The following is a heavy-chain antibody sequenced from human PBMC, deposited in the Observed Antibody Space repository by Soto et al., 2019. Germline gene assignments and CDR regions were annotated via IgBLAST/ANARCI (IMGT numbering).Heavy chain of an antibody. CDR3: ARDPSTINKLIGVWFDP. Sequence: SEKVSCKASGDTFGRFTINWVRQAPGQGLEWMGGIKPISDITNYAQRFQGRVTFTADASTSTVYLELSSLRSEDTAMYYCARDPSTINKLIGVWFDPWGQGTLVTVSS. CDR2: IKPISDIT. D-gene: IGHD4-4*01. V-gene: IGHV1-69*13. J-gene: IGHJ5*02. CDR1: GDTFGRFT.